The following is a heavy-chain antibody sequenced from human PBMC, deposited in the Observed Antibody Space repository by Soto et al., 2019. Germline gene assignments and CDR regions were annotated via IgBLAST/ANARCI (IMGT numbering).Heavy chain of an antibody. CDR3: ARRGYSSGWYYFDY. Sequence: QLQLQESGPGLVKPSETLSLTCTVSGGSISSSGYYWGWIRQPPGKGLEWIGSVYHSGSTYDNPSLKSRVTISADTSKNQFSLKLSSVTAADTAVYYCARRGYSSGWYYFDYWGQGTLVTVSS. D-gene: IGHD6-19*01. CDR1: GGSISSSGYY. V-gene: IGHV4-39*01. CDR2: VYHSGST. J-gene: IGHJ4*02.